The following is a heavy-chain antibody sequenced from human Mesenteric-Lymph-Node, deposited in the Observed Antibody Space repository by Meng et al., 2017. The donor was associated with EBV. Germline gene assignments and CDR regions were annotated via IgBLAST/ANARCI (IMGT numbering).Heavy chain of an antibody. CDR3: ARGGGEYSGYDPKWLDP. J-gene: IGHJ5*02. D-gene: IGHD5-12*01. CDR2: IYHSGST. CDR1: GGSISSGGYS. Sequence: QWQLPDFGSGLVNSSQPLSLTCAVSGGSISSGGYSWSWIRQPPGKGLEWIGYIYHSGSTYYNPSLKSRVTIIVDRSKNQFSLKLSSVTAADTAVYYCARGGGEYSGYDPKWLDPWGQGTLVTVSS. V-gene: IGHV4-30-2*01.